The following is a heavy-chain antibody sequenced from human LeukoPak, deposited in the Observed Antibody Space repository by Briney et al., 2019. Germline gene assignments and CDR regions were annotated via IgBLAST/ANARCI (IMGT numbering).Heavy chain of an antibody. CDR3: AKSTYYYDTFVNAFDI. D-gene: IGHD3-22*01. CDR1: GGSISSSYY. CDR2: IYYGGST. Sequence: PSETLSLTCTVSGGSISSSYYWGWIRQPPGKGLEWIGSIYYGGSTYYNASLKTRVTMSVDTSTNQFSLNLNSVTAADTAVYYCAKSTYYYDTFVNAFDIWGQGTMVTVSS. J-gene: IGHJ3*02. V-gene: IGHV4-39*07.